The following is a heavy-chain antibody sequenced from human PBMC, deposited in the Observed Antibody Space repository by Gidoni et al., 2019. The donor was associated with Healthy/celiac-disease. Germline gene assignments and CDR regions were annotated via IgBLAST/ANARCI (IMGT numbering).Heavy chain of an antibody. Sequence: QVQLQESGPGLVKPSETLSLTCTVSAGSISSYYWSWIRQPPGKGLEWIGYIYYSGSTNYNPSRKSRVTISVDTSKNQFSLKLSSVTAADTAVYYCARDMTTVISSSTHNWFDPWGQGTLVTVSS. D-gene: IGHD4-4*01. CDR1: AGSISSYY. V-gene: IGHV4-59*01. CDR2: IYYSGST. J-gene: IGHJ5*02. CDR3: ARDMTTVISSSTHNWFDP.